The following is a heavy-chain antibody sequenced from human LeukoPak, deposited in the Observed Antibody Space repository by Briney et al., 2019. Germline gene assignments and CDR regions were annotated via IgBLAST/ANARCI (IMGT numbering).Heavy chain of an antibody. CDR3: ARGPPGWVHDTTKRGLFDP. Sequence: GASVKVSCKASVYTFTRYYMHWVRQAPGQGLEWMGWINPNSGGTNYAQKFQGRVAMTRDTSTSTVYMELSSLRLEDTAVFYCARGPPGWVHDTTKRGLFDPWGQGTLVAVSS. CDR2: INPNSGGT. J-gene: IGHJ5*02. D-gene: IGHD1-14*01. V-gene: IGHV1-2*02. CDR1: VYTFTRYY.